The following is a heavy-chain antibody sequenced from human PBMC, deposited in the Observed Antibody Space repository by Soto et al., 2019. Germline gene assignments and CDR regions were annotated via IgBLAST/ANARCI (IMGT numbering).Heavy chain of an antibody. J-gene: IGHJ4*02. CDR3: ARGPATAPDAY. Sequence: QVQLAQSGTEVKKPGASVKVSCKTSGYIFTSYYIHWVRQAPGQGLEWMGIINPSGGTTTYAQKFQGRVNMTRDTSTSTVYMELSSLRSEDTAVYYCARGPATAPDAYWGLGTLVTVSS. CDR2: INPSGGTT. V-gene: IGHV1-46*01. CDR1: GYIFTSYY. D-gene: IGHD2-2*01.